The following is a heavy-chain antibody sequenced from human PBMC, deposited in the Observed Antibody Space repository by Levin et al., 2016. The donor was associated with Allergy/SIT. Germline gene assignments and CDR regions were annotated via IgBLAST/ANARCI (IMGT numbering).Heavy chain of an antibody. CDR1: GGTFSSYT. CDR3: ALGVTWRYFDRTLDY. D-gene: IGHD3-9*01. Sequence: SVKVSCKASGGTFSSYTISWVRQAPGQGLEWMGRIIPILGIANYAQKFQGRVTITADKSTSTAYMELSSLRSEDTAVYYCALGVTWRYFDRTLDYWGQGTLVTVSS. J-gene: IGHJ4*02. CDR2: IIPILGIA. V-gene: IGHV1-69*02.